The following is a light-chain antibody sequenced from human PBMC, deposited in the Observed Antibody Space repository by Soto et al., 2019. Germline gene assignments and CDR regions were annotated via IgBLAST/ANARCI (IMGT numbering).Light chain of an antibody. CDR1: QPISTW. CDR3: HQYNYYRPT. CDR2: DAS. J-gene: IGKJ1*01. V-gene: IGKV1-5*01. Sequence: DILVTQSPSTLSASVGDRVTITCRASQPISTWLAWYQEKPGKAPKLLIYDASSLEGGVPSRFSGSGSGTEFTLTISSLQPDDFATYYCHQYNYYRPTFGQGTKVEIK.